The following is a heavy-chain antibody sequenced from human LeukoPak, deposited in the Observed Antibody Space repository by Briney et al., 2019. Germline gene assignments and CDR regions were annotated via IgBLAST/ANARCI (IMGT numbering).Heavy chain of an antibody. CDR1: GGTFSSYA. CDR3: ARAGERITIFGVVILPLGQYYYYGMDV. D-gene: IGHD3-3*01. J-gene: IGHJ6*02. Sequence: ASVKVSCKASGGTFSSYAISWVRQAPGQGLEWMGGIIPIFGTANYAQKFQGRVTITADESTSTAYMELSSLRSEDTAVYYCARAGERITIFGVVILPLGQYYYYGMDVWGQGTTVTVSS. V-gene: IGHV1-69*13. CDR2: IIPIFGTA.